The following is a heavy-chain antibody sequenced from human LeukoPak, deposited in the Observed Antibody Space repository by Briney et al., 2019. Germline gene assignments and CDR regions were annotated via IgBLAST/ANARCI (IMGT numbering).Heavy chain of an antibody. V-gene: IGHV4-39*01. D-gene: IGHD6-19*01. CDR3: ATPPPRRQWLKGGDAFDI. CDR2: IYYSGST. CDR1: GDSISTSSYY. Sequence: SETLSLTCTVSGDSISTSSYYWGWIRRPPGKGLEWIRSIYYSGSTYYNPSLKSRVTISVDTSKNQISLKVSSVTAADTAVYYCATPPPRRQWLKGGDAFDIWGQGTMVTVSS. J-gene: IGHJ3*02.